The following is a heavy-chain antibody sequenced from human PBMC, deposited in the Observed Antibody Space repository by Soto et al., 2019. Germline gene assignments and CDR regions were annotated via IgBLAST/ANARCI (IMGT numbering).Heavy chain of an antibody. CDR3: SKDIARYQIVLITGGLAF. CDR1: GLRFEDYV. V-gene: IGHV3-9*01. CDR2: ISWNSRNI. J-gene: IGHJ1*01. D-gene: IGHD3-10*01. Sequence: PACSLRISCAASGLRFEDYVMHWVRKDPGEVLEWVSSISWNSRNIAYADSVKVRFTVSRENAKNSLYLKMNSLRPEDTALYYCSKDIARYQIVLITGGLAFGVQG.